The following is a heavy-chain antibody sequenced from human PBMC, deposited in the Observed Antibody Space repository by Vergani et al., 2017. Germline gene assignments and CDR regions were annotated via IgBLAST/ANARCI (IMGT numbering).Heavy chain of an antibody. CDR1: GGSISSSSYY. CDR2: IYHSGST. Sequence: QLQLQESGPGLVKPSETLSLTCTVSGGSISSSSYYWGWIRQPPGKGLEWIGEIYHSGSTNYNPSLKSRVTISVDTSKNQFSLKLSSVTAADTAVDYCAREDGTMDAFDIWGQGTMVTVSS. D-gene: IGHD5-24*01. J-gene: IGHJ3*02. CDR3: AREDGTMDAFDI. V-gene: IGHV4-39*07.